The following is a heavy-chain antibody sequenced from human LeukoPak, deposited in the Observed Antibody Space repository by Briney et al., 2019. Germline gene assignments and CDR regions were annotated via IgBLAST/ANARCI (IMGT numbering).Heavy chain of an antibody. Sequence: PSETLSLTCAVYGGSFSGYYWSWIRQPPGEGLEWIGEVTHTGGTDYNPSLKSRVTISLDTFKNQFSLKLTSVTAADTAVYYCARDQEDTAMVKNWFDPWGQGTLVTVSS. V-gene: IGHV4-34*01. J-gene: IGHJ5*02. CDR3: ARDQEDTAMVKNWFDP. CDR1: GGSFSGYY. CDR2: VTHTGGT. D-gene: IGHD5-18*01.